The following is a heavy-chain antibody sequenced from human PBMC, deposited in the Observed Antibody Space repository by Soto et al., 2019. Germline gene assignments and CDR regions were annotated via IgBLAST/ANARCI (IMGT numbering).Heavy chain of an antibody. CDR2: INAGNGNT. J-gene: IGHJ6*02. CDR3: ASSYSNYALIDYYYYGMDL. CDR1: GYTFTSYA. V-gene: IGHV1-3*01. Sequence: QVPLVQSGAEVKKPGASVKVSCKASGYTFTSYAMHWVRQAPGQRLEWMGWINAGNGNTKYSQKFQGRVTITSDTSASTAYMELSSLRSEDTAVYYCASSYSNYALIDYYYYGMDLWGQGTTVTVSS. D-gene: IGHD4-4*01.